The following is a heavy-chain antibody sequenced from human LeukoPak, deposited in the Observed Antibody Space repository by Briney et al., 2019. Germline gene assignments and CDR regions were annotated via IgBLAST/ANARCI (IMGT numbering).Heavy chain of an antibody. Sequence: GGSLRLSCAASGFTVSSNYMSWVRQAPGKGLEWVSVIYSGGSTYYADSVKGRFTISRDNSKNTLYLQMNSLRAEDTAVYYCVRGEGPIAVAGIGYYYSGMDVCGQEATVTVSS. D-gene: IGHD6-19*01. V-gene: IGHV3-66*01. J-gene: IGHJ6*02. CDR1: GFTVSSNY. CDR2: IYSGGST. CDR3: VRGEGPIAVAGIGYYYSGMDV.